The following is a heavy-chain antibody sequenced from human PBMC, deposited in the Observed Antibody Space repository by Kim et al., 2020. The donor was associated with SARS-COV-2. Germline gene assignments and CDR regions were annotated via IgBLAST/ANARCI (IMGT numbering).Heavy chain of an antibody. J-gene: IGHJ4*02. V-gene: IGHV4-34*01. CDR3: ARVGNRSTIFGVATNDLWRGYYCDY. CDR2: INHSGST. CDR1: GGSFSGYY. D-gene: IGHD3-3*01. Sequence: SETLSLTCAVYGGSFSGYYWSWIRQPPGKGLEWIGEINHSGSTNYNPSLKSRVTISVDTSKNQFSLQLSSVTAADTAVYYCARVGNRSTIFGVATNDLWRGYYCDYGGQGPLVPVSS.